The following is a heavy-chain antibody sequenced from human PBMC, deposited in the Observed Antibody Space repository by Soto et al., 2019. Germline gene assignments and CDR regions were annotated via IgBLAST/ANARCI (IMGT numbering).Heavy chain of an antibody. CDR1: GFTFSSYD. CDR3: VRRASGFRAPGDF. J-gene: IGHJ4*02. Sequence: GSLRLSCSASGFTFSSYDMRWVRQAPGPGLQSVSSISSDGTRTYYTDSVKGRFTISRDNSKSTLYLQMSSLRAEDTAVYYCVRRASGFRAPGDFWGQGSLVTVSS. D-gene: IGHD3-3*01. CDR2: ISSDGTRT. V-gene: IGHV3-64D*08.